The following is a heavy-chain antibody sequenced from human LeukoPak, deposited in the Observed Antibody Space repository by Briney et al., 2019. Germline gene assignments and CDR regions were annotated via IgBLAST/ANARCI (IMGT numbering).Heavy chain of an antibody. CDR3: ARPDPYCSGGGCSFFDY. V-gene: IGHV3-21*01. CDR1: GFTFSSYS. Sequence: GGSLRLSCAASGFTFSSYSMNWVRQAPGKGLEWVSSISSSSSYIYYADSVKGRFAISRDNAKNSLYLQMYSLRAEDTAVYYCARPDPYCSGGGCSFFDYWGQGTLVTVSS. J-gene: IGHJ4*02. CDR2: ISSSSSYI. D-gene: IGHD2-15*01.